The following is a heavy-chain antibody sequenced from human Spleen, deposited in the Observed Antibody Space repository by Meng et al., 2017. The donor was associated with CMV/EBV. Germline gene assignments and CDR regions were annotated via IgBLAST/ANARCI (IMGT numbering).Heavy chain of an antibody. V-gene: IGHV1-18*01. Sequence: ASVKVSCKASGYTFTSYGISWVRQAPGQGLEWMGWISAYNGNTNYAQKVQGRVTMTTDTSTSTAYMELRSLRTDDTAVYYCARRPLSVGGTSVDYWGQGTLVPSPQ. D-gene: IGHD1-26*01. J-gene: IGHJ4*02. CDR3: ARRPLSVGGTSVDY. CDR2: ISAYNGNT. CDR1: GYTFTSYG.